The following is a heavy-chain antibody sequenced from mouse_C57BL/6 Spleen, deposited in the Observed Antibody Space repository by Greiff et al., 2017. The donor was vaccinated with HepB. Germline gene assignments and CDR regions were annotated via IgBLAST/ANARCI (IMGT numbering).Heavy chain of an antibody. J-gene: IGHJ1*03. D-gene: IGHD3-3*01. CDR1: GYTFTSYW. Sequence: VQLQQPGAELVKPGASVKMSCKASGYTFTSYWITWVKQRPGQGLEWIGDIYPGSGSTNYNEKFKSKATLTVDTSSSTAYMQLSSLTSEDSAVYYCARREVRAHWYFDVWGTGTTVTVSS. CDR3: ARREVRAHWYFDV. CDR2: IYPGSGST. V-gene: IGHV1-55*01.